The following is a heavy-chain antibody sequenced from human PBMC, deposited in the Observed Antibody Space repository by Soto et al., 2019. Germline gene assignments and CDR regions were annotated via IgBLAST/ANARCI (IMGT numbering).Heavy chain of an antibody. D-gene: IGHD3-3*01. CDR2: ISYDGSNK. CDR3: HSTIFGVVWDFDY. Sequence: PGGSLRLSCAASGLTFSSYAMHWVRQAPGKGLEWVAVISYDGSNKYYADSVKGRFTISRDNSKNTLYLQMNSLRAEDTAVYYCHSTIFGVVWDFDYWGQGTLVTVSS. J-gene: IGHJ4*02. V-gene: IGHV3-30-3*01. CDR1: GLTFSSYA.